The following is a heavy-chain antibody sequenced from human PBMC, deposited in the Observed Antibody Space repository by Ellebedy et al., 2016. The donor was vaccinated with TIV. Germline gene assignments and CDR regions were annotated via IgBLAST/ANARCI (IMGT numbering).Heavy chain of an antibody. J-gene: IGHJ4*02. CDR3: CTTYRTASELTGPDGADY. CDR1: GFTFNTAW. V-gene: IGHV3-15*07. Sequence: PGGSLRLSCAASGFTFNTAWMNWVRQAPGKGLEWVGRIKSKDDGETIDYATPVKGRFIISRDDSKNTLYLQMSSLETEDTAVYYCCTTYRTASELTGPDGADYWGQGTLVTVSS. CDR2: IKSKDDGETI. D-gene: IGHD1-20*01.